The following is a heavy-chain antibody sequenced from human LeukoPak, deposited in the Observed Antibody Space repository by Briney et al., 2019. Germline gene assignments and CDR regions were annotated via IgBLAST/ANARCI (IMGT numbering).Heavy chain of an antibody. CDR2: ISSSSSYI. Sequence: PGGSLRLSCAASGFTVSSNYMNWVRQAPGKRLEWGSSISSSSSYIYYADSVKGRFTISRDNAKNSPFLQMNSLRAEDTAVYYCARDLLYYDSSGGDYWGQGTLVTVSS. CDR3: ARDLLYYDSSGGDY. D-gene: IGHD3-22*01. CDR1: GFTVSSNY. J-gene: IGHJ4*02. V-gene: IGHV3-21*01.